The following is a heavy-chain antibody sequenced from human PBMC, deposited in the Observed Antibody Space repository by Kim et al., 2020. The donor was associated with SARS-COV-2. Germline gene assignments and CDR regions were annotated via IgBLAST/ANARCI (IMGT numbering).Heavy chain of an antibody. CDR3: AKDSGTTSTTFYDY. J-gene: IGHJ4*02. D-gene: IGHD3-16*01. Sequence: DSGKGRFTISRDNAKNSLYLKMNSRRAEDTALYYCAKDSGTTSTTFYDYWGQGTLVTVSS. V-gene: IGHV3-9*01.